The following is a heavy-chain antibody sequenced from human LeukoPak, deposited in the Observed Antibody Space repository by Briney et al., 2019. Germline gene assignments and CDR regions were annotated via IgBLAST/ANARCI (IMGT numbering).Heavy chain of an antibody. D-gene: IGHD2-2*01. J-gene: IGHJ1*01. V-gene: IGHV3-23*01. CDR2: ISGSGGST. CDR1: GGTFSSYA. CDR3: AKGVVGCSSTSCYFQH. Sequence: ASVKVSCKASGGTFSSYAMSWVRQAPGKGLEWVSAISGSGGSTYYADSVKGRFTISRDNSKNTLYLQMNSLRAEDTAVYYCAKGVVGCSSTSCYFQHWGQGTLVTVSS.